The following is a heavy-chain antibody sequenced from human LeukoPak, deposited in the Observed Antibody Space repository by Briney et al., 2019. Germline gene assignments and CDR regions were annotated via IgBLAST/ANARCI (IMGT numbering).Heavy chain of an antibody. CDR3: AIDRYSSGWYTFDY. CDR2: ISNTGATM. J-gene: IGHJ4*02. D-gene: IGHD6-19*01. V-gene: IGHV3-48*01. CDR1: GFIFSTYS. Sequence: GGSLRLSCVASGFIFSTYSMNWVRQAPGKGLEWVSYISNTGATMYYADSVKGRFTISRDNAKNPLYLQMNSLRAEDTAVYYCAIDRYSSGWYTFDYWGQGTLVTVSS.